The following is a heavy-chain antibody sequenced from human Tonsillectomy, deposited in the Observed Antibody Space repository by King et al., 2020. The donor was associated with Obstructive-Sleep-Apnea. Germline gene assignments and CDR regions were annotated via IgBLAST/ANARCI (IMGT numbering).Heavy chain of an antibody. CDR2: TRSRTNSV. CDR1: GFTLSGYT. V-gene: IGHV3-48*04. J-gene: IGHJ4*02. CDR3: ARDLRSLTCGGDCYGAFDY. Sequence: DVQLVESGGGLVQPGGSLRLSCVASGFTLSGYTMNWARQAPGKGLEWISYTRSRTNSVSYADSVKGRFTISRDNAKNSLYLQMSSLRVEDTAVYYCARDLRSLTCGGDCYGAFDYWGQGTLVTVSS. D-gene: IGHD2-21*01.